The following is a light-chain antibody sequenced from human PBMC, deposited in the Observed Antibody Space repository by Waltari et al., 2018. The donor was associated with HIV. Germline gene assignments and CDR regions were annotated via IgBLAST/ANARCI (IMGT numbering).Light chain of an antibody. Sequence: DIQMTQSPSTLSASVGDRVTITCRASQSIRSWLAWFQQKPGKAPKLLIYKESSLERGLKSRFSGSGSGTEFTLTISSLQPDDFATYYCQQYNSYSYTFGQGTKLEIK. CDR1: QSIRSW. V-gene: IGKV1-5*03. CDR3: QQYNSYSYT. J-gene: IGKJ2*01. CDR2: KES.